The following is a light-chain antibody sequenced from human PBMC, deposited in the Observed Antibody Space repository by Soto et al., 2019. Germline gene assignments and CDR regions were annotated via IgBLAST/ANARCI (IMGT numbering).Light chain of an antibody. Sequence: QSVLTQPPSVSGTPGQGVSISCSGSNSNIGNNPVNWYQQLPGLAPKLLIHTNDQRPSGVPDRFSGSKSGTSGSLAISGLQSEDEADYYCAAWDGSLSALVFGGGTKVTVL. V-gene: IGLV1-44*01. CDR1: NSNIGNNP. CDR2: TND. J-gene: IGLJ2*01. CDR3: AAWDGSLSALV.